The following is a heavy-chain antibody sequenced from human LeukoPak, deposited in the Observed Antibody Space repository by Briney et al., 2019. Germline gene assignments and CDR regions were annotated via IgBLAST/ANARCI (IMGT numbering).Heavy chain of an antibody. D-gene: IGHD6-19*01. Sequence: PGGSLRLSCAASGFTFSSDAMSWVRQAPGKGLEWVSALSGSGTNTYYAGSVKGRFTISRANSKNTLYVQMNSLRANDTAVYYCAKAVTSCGWSLAYWGQGALVTVSS. CDR1: GFTFSSDA. CDR2: LSGSGTNT. V-gene: IGHV3-23*01. CDR3: AKAVTSCGWSLAY. J-gene: IGHJ4*02.